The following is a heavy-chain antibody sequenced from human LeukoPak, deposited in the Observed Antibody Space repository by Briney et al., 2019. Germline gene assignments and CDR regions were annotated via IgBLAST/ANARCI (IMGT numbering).Heavy chain of an antibody. CDR1: GFTFYDYA. V-gene: IGHV3-9*01. J-gene: IGHJ4*02. D-gene: IGHD3-22*01. CDR2: ISWNSGSI. Sequence: GGSLRLSCAASGFTFYDYAMHWVRQAPGEGLEWVSGISWNSGSIGYADSVKGRFTISRDNAKNSLYLQMNSLRAEDTALYYCASFPLGYDSSGYYYGWGQGTLVTVSS. CDR3: ASFPLGYDSSGYYYG.